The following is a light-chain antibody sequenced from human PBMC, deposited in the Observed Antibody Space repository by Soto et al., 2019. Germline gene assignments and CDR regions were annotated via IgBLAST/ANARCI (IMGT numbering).Light chain of an antibody. CDR2: DAS. Sequence: EIVLTQSPATLSLSPGERATLSCRASQSVSSYLAWYQQKPGQAPRLLIYDASNRATGIPARFSASGSGTDSTLTISSLEPEDFAVYCCQQRSNWPVTFGQWTKLEIK. CDR3: QQRSNWPVT. J-gene: IGKJ2*01. V-gene: IGKV3-11*01. CDR1: QSVSSY.